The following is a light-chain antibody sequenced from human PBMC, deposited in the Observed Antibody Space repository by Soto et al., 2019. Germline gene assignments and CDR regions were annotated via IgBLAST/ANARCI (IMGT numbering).Light chain of an antibody. CDR1: QTISNW. J-gene: IGKJ1*01. V-gene: IGKV1-5*03. CDR3: QQYWT. Sequence: IQMTQSPSTLSASVGDRVTITCRASQTISNWLAWYQQKPGKAPKLLIYKASTLESGVPSRFSGSGSGTEFTLTISSLQPDDFATYYCQQYWTFGQGTKVDIK. CDR2: KAS.